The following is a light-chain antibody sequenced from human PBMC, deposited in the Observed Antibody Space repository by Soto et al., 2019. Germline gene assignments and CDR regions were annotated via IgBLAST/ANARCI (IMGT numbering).Light chain of an antibody. CDR3: QQYGSSQGWT. CDR2: AAS. V-gene: IGKV3-20*01. CDR1: ETVSSDF. Sequence: EIVLTQSPGTLSLSPGDRAALSCRASETVSSDFLAWYQQKPGQAPRLLIYAASSRATGIPDRFSGTGSERDFTLTISRLEPEDFAVYYCQQYGSSQGWTFGQGTKVDIK. J-gene: IGKJ1*01.